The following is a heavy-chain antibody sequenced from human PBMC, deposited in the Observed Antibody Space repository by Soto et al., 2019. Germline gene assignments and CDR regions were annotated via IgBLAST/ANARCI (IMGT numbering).Heavy chain of an antibody. J-gene: IGHJ5*02. CDR1: GGTFSSYA. D-gene: IGHD6-19*01. CDR2: IIPIFGTA. Sequence: QVQLVQSGAEVKKPGSSVKVSCKASGGTFSSYAISWVRQAPGQGLEWMGGIIPIFGTANYAQKFQGRVTITADEPTIXPNMELSSLRSEDTAVYYCARAIAGAGTALEQFDPWGQGTLVTVSS. CDR3: ARAIAGAGTALEQFDP. V-gene: IGHV1-69*12.